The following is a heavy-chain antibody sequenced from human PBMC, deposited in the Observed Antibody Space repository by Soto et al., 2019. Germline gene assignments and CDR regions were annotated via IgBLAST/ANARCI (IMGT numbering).Heavy chain of an antibody. CDR1: GGSISSGGYY. CDR3: AGVYGDYARSYWYFDL. J-gene: IGHJ2*01. V-gene: IGHV4-31*03. Sequence: SETLSLTCTVSGGSISSGGYYWSWIRQHPGKGLEWIGYIYYSGSTYYNPSLKSRVTISVDTSKNQFSLKLSSVTAADTAVYYCAGVYGDYARSYWYFDLWGRGTLVTVSS. D-gene: IGHD4-17*01. CDR2: IYYSGST.